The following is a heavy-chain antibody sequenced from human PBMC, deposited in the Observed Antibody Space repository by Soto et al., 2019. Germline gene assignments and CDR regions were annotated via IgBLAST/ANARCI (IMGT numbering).Heavy chain of an antibody. CDR3: ARSRGGTGVHFDY. Sequence: SXKVSYKTSGCTXNDYDINLVRQATGKGPEWMGWMNPNSGDTGYVQKSQGRVTMTRSTSINTAYMEVHSLPSEHTDVYFCARSRGGTGVHFDYWGQGTPVTVSS. CDR2: MNPNSGDT. J-gene: IGHJ4*02. CDR1: GCTXNDYD. V-gene: IGHV1-8*01. D-gene: IGHD3-16*01.